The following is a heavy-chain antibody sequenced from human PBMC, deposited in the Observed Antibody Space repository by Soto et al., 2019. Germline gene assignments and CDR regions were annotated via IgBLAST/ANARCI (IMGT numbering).Heavy chain of an antibody. Sequence: QVQLQESGPGLVEPSQTLSLTCTVSGGSISGAGYYWSWIRQNPGKGLEWIGYIYYSGTTYYNPSLKSRLTISVETSKTQLSLNLKSVTAADTAVYYCARAWTAAAGWANWFDLWGQGTLVTVSS. V-gene: IGHV4-31*03. CDR2: IYYSGTT. D-gene: IGHD6-13*01. J-gene: IGHJ5*02. CDR3: ARAWTAAAGWANWFDL. CDR1: GGSISGAGYY.